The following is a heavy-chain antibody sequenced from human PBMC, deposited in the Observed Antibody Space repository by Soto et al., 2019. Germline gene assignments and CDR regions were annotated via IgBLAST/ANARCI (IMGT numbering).Heavy chain of an antibody. CDR1: GFAVSSNY. D-gene: IGHD3-22*01. CDR3: GRDLDSGYSASSGFLAS. Sequence: HPGGSLRLSCAASGFAVSSNYMSWVRQAPGKGLEWVSVIFSGGSTYYADSVKGRFTISRDNSKNTLYLQMNSLRAEDTAVYYCGRDLDSGYSASSGFLASWGQGTLVTVSS. J-gene: IGHJ5*02. V-gene: IGHV3-66*01. CDR2: IFSGGST.